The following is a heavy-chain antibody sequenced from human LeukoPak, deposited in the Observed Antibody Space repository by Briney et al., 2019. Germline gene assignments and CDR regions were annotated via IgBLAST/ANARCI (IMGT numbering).Heavy chain of an antibody. CDR1: GFTFSDYE. CDR3: ARDNLDYYDSSGYYGLGY. D-gene: IGHD3-22*01. Sequence: PGGSLRLPCAASGFTFSDYEMNWVRQAPGKGLEWVSYISSSASIIYYSDSVKGRFTISRDNAKNSLYLQMNSLRAEDTAVYYCARDNLDYYDSSGYYGLGYWGQGTLVTVSS. J-gene: IGHJ4*02. V-gene: IGHV3-48*03. CDR2: ISSSASII.